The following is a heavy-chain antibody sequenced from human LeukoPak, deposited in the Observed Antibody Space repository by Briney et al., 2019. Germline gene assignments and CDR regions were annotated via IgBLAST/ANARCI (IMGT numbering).Heavy chain of an antibody. Sequence: SETLSLTCTVSGGSISSYYWSWIRQPPGKGLEWIGYIYYSGSTNYNPSLKSRVTISVDTSKNQFSLKLSSVTAADTAVYYCARGSSSNSWYFDYWGQGTLVTVSS. J-gene: IGHJ4*02. CDR2: IYYSGST. D-gene: IGHD6-13*01. CDR1: GGSISSYY. CDR3: ARGSSSNSWYFDY. V-gene: IGHV4-59*08.